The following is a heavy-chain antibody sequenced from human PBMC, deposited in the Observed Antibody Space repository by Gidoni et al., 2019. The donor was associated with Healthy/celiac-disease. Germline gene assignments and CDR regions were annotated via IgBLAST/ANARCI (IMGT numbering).Heavy chain of an antibody. CDR3: ARVGGAAAGSRAFDI. D-gene: IGHD6-13*01. CDR1: GGSISSYY. Sequence: QVQLQESGPRLVKPSETLSLTCTVSGGSISSYYWSWIRQPPGKGLEWIGYIYYSGSTNYNPSLKSRVTISVDTSKNQFSLKLSSVTAADTAVYYCARVGGAAAGSRAFDIWGQGTMVTVSS. V-gene: IGHV4-59*01. CDR2: IYYSGST. J-gene: IGHJ3*02.